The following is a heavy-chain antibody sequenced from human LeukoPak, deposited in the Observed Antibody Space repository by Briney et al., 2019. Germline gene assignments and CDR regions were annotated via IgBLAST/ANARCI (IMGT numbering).Heavy chain of an antibody. CDR1: GGSISSGSYY. CDR2: IYTRGST. CDR3: AREPQEGSSWLDWGYYYYYMDV. Sequence: SQTLSLTCTVSGGSISSGSYYWGWIRQPAGKGLEWIGRIYTRGSTNYNPSLKSRVTISVDTSKNQFSLKLSSVTAADTAVYYCAREPQEGSSWLDWGYYYYYMDVWGKGTTVTVSS. D-gene: IGHD6-13*01. J-gene: IGHJ6*03. V-gene: IGHV4-61*02.